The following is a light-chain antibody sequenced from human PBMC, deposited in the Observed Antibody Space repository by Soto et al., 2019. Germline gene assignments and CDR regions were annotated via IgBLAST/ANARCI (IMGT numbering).Light chain of an antibody. CDR2: SHN. CDR1: TSNIGSNT. V-gene: IGLV1-44*01. CDR3: ATWDDDVSGVV. J-gene: IGLJ2*01. Sequence: QSVLSQPPSASGTPGQRVTISCSGSTSNIGSNTVSWYQQLPQRAPKLLMYSHNIRPSGVPDRFSASTSGTSASLVISGLRSEDEADYHCATWDDDVSGVVFGGGTKLTVL.